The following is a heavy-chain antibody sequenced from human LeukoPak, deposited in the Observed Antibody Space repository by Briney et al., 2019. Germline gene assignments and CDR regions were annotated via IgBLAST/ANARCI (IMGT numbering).Heavy chain of an antibody. V-gene: IGHV5-51*01. CDR1: GYSFTSYC. J-gene: IGHJ4*02. D-gene: IGHD4-17*01. CDR2: IDPGDSDT. Sequence: PGESLKISCKGSGYSFTSYCIGWVRQGPGKGLEWMEIIDPGDSDTRYSPSFRGQVTISADKTISTAFLQRTSLKASDTALYYCGRRGPYGAYFDYWGQGTLVSFSS. CDR3: GRRGPYGAYFDY.